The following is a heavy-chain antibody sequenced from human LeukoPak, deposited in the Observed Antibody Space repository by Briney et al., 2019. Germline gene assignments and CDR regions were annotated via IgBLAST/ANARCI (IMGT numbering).Heavy chain of an antibody. CDR2: IYYSGST. V-gene: IGHV4-59*08. J-gene: IGHJ4*02. CDR3: ARVSGYSYGFDY. CDR1: GGSLSTYY. Sequence: SETLSLTCTVSGGSLSTYYWSWIRQPPGKGLEWIGYIYYSGSTNYNPSLKSRVTISVDTSKNEFSLKLSSVTAADTAVYYCARVSGYSYGFDYWGQGTLVTVSS. D-gene: IGHD5-18*01.